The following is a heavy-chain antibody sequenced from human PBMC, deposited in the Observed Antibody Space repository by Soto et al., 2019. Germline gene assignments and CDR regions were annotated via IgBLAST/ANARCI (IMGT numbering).Heavy chain of an antibody. CDR1: GGSISSSSYY. CDR3: ARGGISHWAYFYYMDV. D-gene: IGHD2-21*01. CDR2: INYSGST. Sequence: SETLSLTCTVSGGSISSSSYYWGWIRQPPGKGLEWIGGINYSGSTNYNPSLKSRVTMSVDTSKNQFSLTLNSVTAADTATYYCARGGISHWAYFYYMDVWDRGATVTVSS. J-gene: IGHJ6*03. V-gene: IGHV4-39*07.